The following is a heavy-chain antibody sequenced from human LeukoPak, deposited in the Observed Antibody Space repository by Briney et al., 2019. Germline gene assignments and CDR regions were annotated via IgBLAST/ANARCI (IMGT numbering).Heavy chain of an antibody. CDR1: GGSFSGYY. CDR2: INHSGST. D-gene: IGHD4-17*01. Sequence: SETLSLTCAVYGGSFSGYYWSWIRQPPGKGLQWIGVINHSGSTNYNPSLKSRVTISVDTSKNQFSLKLSSVTAADTAVYYCARGIHDYGDYYYYYYYMDVWGRGTTVTVSS. V-gene: IGHV4-34*01. CDR3: ARGIHDYGDYYYYYYYMDV. J-gene: IGHJ6*03.